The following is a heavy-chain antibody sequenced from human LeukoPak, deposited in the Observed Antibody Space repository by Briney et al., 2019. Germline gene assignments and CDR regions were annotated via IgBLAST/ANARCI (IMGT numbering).Heavy chain of an antibody. V-gene: IGHV3-48*01. CDR3: ARRGSIRFLEWFGKYYFDY. D-gene: IGHD3-3*01. Sequence: GGSLRLSCAASGFTFSSFGMNWVRQAPGKGLEWISYISISSSTIYYADSVKGRFTISRDNAKNSLYLQMNSLRAEDTAVYYCARRGSIRFLEWFGKYYFDYWGQGTLVTVSS. J-gene: IGHJ4*02. CDR2: ISISSSTI. CDR1: GFTFSSFG.